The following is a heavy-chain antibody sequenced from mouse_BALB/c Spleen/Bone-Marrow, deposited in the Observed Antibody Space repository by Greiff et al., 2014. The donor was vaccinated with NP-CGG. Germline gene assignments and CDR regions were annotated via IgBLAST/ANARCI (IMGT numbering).Heavy chain of an antibody. CDR1: GFNIKDTY. J-gene: IGHJ2*01. CDR3: SRGYYDYDLDY. Sequence: EVQLQQSGAELVKPGASVKLSCTASGFNIKDTYMHWVKQRPEQGLEWIGRIDPANGNTKYDPKFQGKATITADTSSNTAYLQLSSLTSEDTAVYYCSRGYYDYDLDYWGQGTTLTVSS. V-gene: IGHV14-3*02. D-gene: IGHD2-4*01. CDR2: IDPANGNT.